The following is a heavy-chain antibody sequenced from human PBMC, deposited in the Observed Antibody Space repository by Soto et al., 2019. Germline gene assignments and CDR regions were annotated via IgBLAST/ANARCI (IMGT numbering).Heavy chain of an antibody. CDR2: ISNDGVAE. D-gene: IGHD2-15*01. Sequence: QVHLMESGGGVVQPGRSLRLSCGASGFTFSRFGMHWVRQAPGKGLEWVAVISNDGVAEYFADSVKGRFTISRDNSKNMVYLQMDSLRGDDTAVYFCTKENNDHYSCSKWCFDSWGQGTLVTVSS. CDR3: TKENNDHYSCSKWCFDS. J-gene: IGHJ1*01. CDR1: GFTFSRFG. V-gene: IGHV3-30*18.